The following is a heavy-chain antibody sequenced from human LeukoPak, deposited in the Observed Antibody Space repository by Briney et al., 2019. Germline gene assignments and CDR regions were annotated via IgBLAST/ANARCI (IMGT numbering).Heavy chain of an antibody. D-gene: IGHD3-10*01. CDR3: AKDIHYFQSDY. CDR1: GFSFSSYT. Sequence: GGSLRLSCAGSGFSFSSYTITWVRQAPGKGLEWVSSITSTSSYINYADSAQGRFTISRDNAKNVLDLQMNSLTAEDTAVYYCAKDIHYFQSDYWGQGTLVTVSS. V-gene: IGHV3-21*01. CDR2: ITSTSSYI. J-gene: IGHJ4*02.